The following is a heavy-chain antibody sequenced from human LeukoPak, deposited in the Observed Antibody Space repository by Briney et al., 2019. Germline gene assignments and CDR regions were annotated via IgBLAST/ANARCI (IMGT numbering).Heavy chain of an antibody. D-gene: IGHD3-22*01. CDR2: ISGSGDNT. V-gene: IGHV3-23*01. Sequence: PGGSLRPSCAASGFTFSSYAMSWVRQAPGKGLEWVSGISGSGDNTYYADSVKGRFTISRDNSKNTLYVQVNSLGTEDTAAYYCAKGSYYDSSGSFYFDYWGQGTLVTGSS. CDR1: GFTFSSYA. J-gene: IGHJ4*02. CDR3: AKGSYYDSSGSFYFDY.